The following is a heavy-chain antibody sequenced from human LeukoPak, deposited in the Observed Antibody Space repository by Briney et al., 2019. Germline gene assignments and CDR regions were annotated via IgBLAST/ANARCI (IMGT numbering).Heavy chain of an antibody. CDR3: ARDFQGYGGNSPFVY. V-gene: IGHV3-11*04. J-gene: IGHJ4*02. Sequence: GGSLRLSCVASGFTFSDFYMSWIRQAPGKGLEWLSYISSSGQTTYYADSVKGRFTISRDNAENSVYLQMNSLTAEDTAVYYCARDFQGYGGNSPFVYWGQGTLVTVSS. D-gene: IGHD4-23*01. CDR1: GFTFSDFY. CDR2: ISSSGQTT.